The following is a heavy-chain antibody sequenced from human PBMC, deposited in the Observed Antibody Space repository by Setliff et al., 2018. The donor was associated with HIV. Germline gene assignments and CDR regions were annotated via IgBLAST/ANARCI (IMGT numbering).Heavy chain of an antibody. CDR1: GGSISTSGSY. CDR3: ARDQGDTPSRGDI. CDR2: IYCSGST. D-gene: IGHD1-26*01. Sequence: SETLSLTCTVSGGSISTSGSYWGWIRQSPGRGLEWIGSIYCSGSTYYNPSLKSRVTISVDTSKDQFSLRLSSVTAADTAVYYCARDQGDTPSRGDIWGQGTMVTVSS. V-gene: IGHV4-39*02. J-gene: IGHJ3*02.